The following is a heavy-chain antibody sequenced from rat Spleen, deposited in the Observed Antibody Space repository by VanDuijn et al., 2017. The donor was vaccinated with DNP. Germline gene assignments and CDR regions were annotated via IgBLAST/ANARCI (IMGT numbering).Heavy chain of an antibody. CDR2: ITYSGNT. D-gene: IGHD1-4*01. V-gene: IGHV3-1*01. Sequence: EVQLQESGPGLVKPSQSLSLTCSVTGYSITGNYWGWIRKFPGNKMEYIGHITYSGNTNYNPSLVSRISITRDTSKNQFFLQLNSVTTEDTATYYCARWTRYFDAWGQGVMVTVSS. CDR3: ARWTRYFDA. CDR1: GYSITGNY. J-gene: IGHJ2*01.